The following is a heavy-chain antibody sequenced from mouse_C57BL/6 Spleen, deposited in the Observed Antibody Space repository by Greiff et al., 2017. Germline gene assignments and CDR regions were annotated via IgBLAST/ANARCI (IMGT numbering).Heavy chain of an antibody. V-gene: IGHV1-64*01. CDR2: IHPNSGST. D-gene: IGHD2-5*01. CDR3: ARLDSNYGFAY. CDR1: GYTFTSYW. Sequence: QVQLQQPGAELVKPGASVKLSCKASGYTFTSYWMHWVKQRPGQGLEWIGMIHPNSGSTNYNEKFKSKATLTVDKSSSTAYMQLSSLTSEDSAVYDCARLDSNYGFAYWGQGTLVTVSA. J-gene: IGHJ3*01.